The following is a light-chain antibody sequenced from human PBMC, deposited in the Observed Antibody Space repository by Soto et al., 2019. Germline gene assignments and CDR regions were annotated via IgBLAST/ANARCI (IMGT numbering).Light chain of an antibody. CDR1: SSDIGTCNY. CDR2: DVS. CDR3: YSCSRSSGTRYV. Sequence: QSALTQPASVSGSPGQSITISCTGTSSDIGTCNYVSWYQQHPGQAPKLMIYDVSNRPSGVSDRFSGSKSGNTASLTISGLQAEDEADYYCYSCSRSSGTRYVFGTGTKVTVL. V-gene: IGLV2-14*03. J-gene: IGLJ1*01.